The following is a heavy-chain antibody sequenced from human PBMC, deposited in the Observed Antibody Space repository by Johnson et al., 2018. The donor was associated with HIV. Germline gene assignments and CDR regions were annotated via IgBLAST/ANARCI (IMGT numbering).Heavy chain of an antibody. CDR2: ISYDGSNK. Sequence: QVQLVESGGGVVQPGGSLRLSCAASGFTFSSYAMHWVRQAPGKGLEWVAVISYDGSNKYYADSVKGRFTISRDNSKNTLYLQMNSLRAEDTAVYYCAKDARPEGGSDSSGYPIHDAFDIWGQGTMVTVSS. CDR3: AKDARPEGGSDSSGYPIHDAFDI. CDR1: GFTFSSYA. V-gene: IGHV3-30*04. J-gene: IGHJ3*02. D-gene: IGHD3-22*01.